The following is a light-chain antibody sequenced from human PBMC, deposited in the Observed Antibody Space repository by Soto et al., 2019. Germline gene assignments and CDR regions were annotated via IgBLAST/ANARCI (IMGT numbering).Light chain of an antibody. Sequence: QSVLTQPASVSGSPGQSSTISCTGTSSNVGGYNYVSWYQHHPGKAPKLIIYGVTDRPSGVSNPFSGSKSGNTASLTISGIQPEDEADYYGSSYTTRNPRQIVFGTGTKLTVL. CDR1: SSNVGGYNY. V-gene: IGLV2-14*03. CDR2: GVT. CDR3: SSYTTRNPRQIV. J-gene: IGLJ1*01.